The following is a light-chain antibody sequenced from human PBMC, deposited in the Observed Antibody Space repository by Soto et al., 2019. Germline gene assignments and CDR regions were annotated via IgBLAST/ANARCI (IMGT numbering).Light chain of an antibody. CDR3: QSYDSSLSCSRV. J-gene: IGLJ1*01. CDR2: HNS. V-gene: IGLV1-40*01. Sequence: QSVLTQPPSVSGAPGQRVTISCTGSSSNIGAGYDVHWYQQLPGTAPKLLIYHNSNRPSGVPDRFSGSKSGTSASLAITGLQAEDEADYYCQSYDSSLSCSRVFGTGTKVTVL. CDR1: SSNIGAGYD.